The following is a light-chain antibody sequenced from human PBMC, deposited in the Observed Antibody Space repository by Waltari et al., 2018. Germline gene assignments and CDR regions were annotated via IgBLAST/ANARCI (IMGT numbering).Light chain of an antibody. J-gene: IGLJ2*01. V-gene: IGLV2-14*03. CDR3: TVKRGSNTVV. Sequence: QSALTQPASVSGSPGQSITISCTGASSDFSNYVCWYQHHPGKAPNLVIYDVNDRPSGVSNRFSGSKSGSTASLTISGLQAEDEADYYCTVKRGSNTVVFGGGTKLTVL. CDR1: SSDFSNY. CDR2: DVN.